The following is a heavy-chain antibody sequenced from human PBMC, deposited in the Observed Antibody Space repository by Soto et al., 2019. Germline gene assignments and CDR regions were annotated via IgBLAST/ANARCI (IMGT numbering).Heavy chain of an antibody. J-gene: IGHJ4*02. V-gene: IGHV1-46*01. Sequence: ASVKVSCKASGYTFTSYYMHWVRQAPGQGLEWMGIINPSGGSTTYAQKFQGRVTMTRDTSTSTVYMELSSLRSEDTAVYYCARVGCSGGSCYAVDYWGQGTLVTSPQ. D-gene: IGHD2-15*01. CDR2: INPSGGST. CDR1: GYTFTSYY. CDR3: ARVGCSGGSCYAVDY.